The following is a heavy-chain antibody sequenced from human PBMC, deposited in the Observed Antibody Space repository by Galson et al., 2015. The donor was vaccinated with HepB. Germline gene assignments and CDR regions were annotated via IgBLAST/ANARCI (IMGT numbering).Heavy chain of an antibody. V-gene: IGHV1-69*13. CDR2: IIPIFGTA. CDR3: ARDRRALRQEYYFDY. J-gene: IGHJ4*02. Sequence: SVKVSCKASGGTFSSYAISWVRQAPGQGLEWMGGIIPIFGTANYAQKFQGRVTITADESTSTAYMELSSLRSEDTAVYYCARDRRALRQEYYFDYWGQGTLVTVSS. CDR1: GGTFSSYA.